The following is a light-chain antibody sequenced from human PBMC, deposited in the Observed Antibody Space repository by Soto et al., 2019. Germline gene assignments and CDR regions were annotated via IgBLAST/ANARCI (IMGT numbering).Light chain of an antibody. Sequence: IQMTQSPSSLSASVGDRVTISCRASQSIATYLNWYQQKPGKAPNLLSYEASSLQSGVPSGFRGTGSGTDFTLTISSLQPEDFATYYCQQTYSTPRTFGQGTQVDIK. CDR1: QSIATY. CDR2: EAS. V-gene: IGKV1-39*01. CDR3: QQTYSTPRT. J-gene: IGKJ1*01.